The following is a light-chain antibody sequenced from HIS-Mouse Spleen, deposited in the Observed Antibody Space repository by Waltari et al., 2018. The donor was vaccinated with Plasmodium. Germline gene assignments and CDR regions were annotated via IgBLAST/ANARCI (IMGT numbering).Light chain of an antibody. Sequence: SYELTQPPSVSVSPGQTARITCSGDALPKQCASWYQQKPGQAPVLVMYKDSERPSGIPERFSGSSSGTTVTLTISGVQAEDEADYYCQSADSSGTPNWVFGGGTKLTVL. CDR2: KDS. J-gene: IGLJ3*02. V-gene: IGLV3-25*03. CDR1: ALPKQC. CDR3: QSADSSGTPNWV.